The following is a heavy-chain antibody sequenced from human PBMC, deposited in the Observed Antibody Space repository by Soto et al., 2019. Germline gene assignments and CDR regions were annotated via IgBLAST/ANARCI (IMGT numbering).Heavy chain of an antibody. D-gene: IGHD4-17*01. CDR3: ARNDYEAGRVGNWFDP. V-gene: IGHV4-4*07. CDR2: IYTSGST. J-gene: IGHJ5*02. Sequence: PSETLSLTCTVSGGSISSYYWSWIRQPAGKGLEWIGRIYTSGSTNYNPSLKSRVTMSVDTSKSQFSLKLSSVTAADTAVYYCARNDYEAGRVGNWFDPWGQGTLVTVPS. CDR1: GGSISSYY.